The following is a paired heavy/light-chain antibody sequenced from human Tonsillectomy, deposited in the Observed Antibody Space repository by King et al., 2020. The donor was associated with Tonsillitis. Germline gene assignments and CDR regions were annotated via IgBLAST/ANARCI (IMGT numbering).Light chain of an antibody. J-gene: IGKJ4*01. CDR3: QQYSDSPLT. V-gene: IGKV4-1*01. Sequence: DIVMTQSPDSLAVSLGERATINCKSSQSLLYSFSNKNYLAWYQQKPGQPPKLLFYWASTRVAGVPDRFSGSGSGTDFTLTISSLQAEDVALYYCQQYSDSPLTFGGGTKVEIK. CDR1: QSLLYSFSNKNY. CDR2: WAS.
Heavy chain of an antibody. V-gene: IGHV4-39*01. J-gene: IGHJ3*02. D-gene: IGHD2-21*02. CDR1: GDSIIGSNFY. Sequence: QVQLQESGPGLVKPAETLSLSCSVSGDSIIGSNFYWAWIRQPPGKGLEWIGSIFYIGGTDYNPSLKSRATVSVDTSKNQFSLNLTSVTAADTAIYYCARPFLEFCGGDCYPGNDAFDIWGQGTSVTVSS. CDR2: IFYIGGT. CDR3: ARPFLEFCGGDCYPGNDAFDI.